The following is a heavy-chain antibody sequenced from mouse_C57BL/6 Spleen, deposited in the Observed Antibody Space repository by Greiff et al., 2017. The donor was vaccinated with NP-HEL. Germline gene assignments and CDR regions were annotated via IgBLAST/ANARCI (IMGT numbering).Heavy chain of an antibody. V-gene: IGHV5-6*02. CDR2: ISSGGSYT. CDR3: AGGTGFDY. J-gene: IGHJ2*01. D-gene: IGHD4-1*01. CDR1: GFTFSSYG. Sequence: DVKLVESGGDLVKPGGSLKLSCAASGFTFSSYGMSWVRQTPDKRLEWVATISSGGSYTYYPDSVKGRFTISRDNAKNTLYLQMGSLKSEDTAMYYCAGGTGFDYWGQGTTLTVSS.